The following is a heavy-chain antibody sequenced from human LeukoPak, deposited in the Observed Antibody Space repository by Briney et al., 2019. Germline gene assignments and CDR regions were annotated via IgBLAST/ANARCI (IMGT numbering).Heavy chain of an antibody. CDR3: ARRGSYGVFDY. CDR1: GGSISSYY. D-gene: IGHD1-26*01. V-gene: IGHV4-59*08. CDR2: IYYSGST. Sequence: SETLSLTCTVSGGSISSYYWSWIRQPPGKGLEWIGYIYYSGSTNYNPSLKSRVTISVDTSKNQFSLKLSSVTAADTAVYYCARRGSYGVFDYWGQGTLVTVSS. J-gene: IGHJ4*02.